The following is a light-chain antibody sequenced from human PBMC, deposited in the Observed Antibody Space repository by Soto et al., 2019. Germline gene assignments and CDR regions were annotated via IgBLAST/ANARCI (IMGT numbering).Light chain of an antibody. J-gene: IGKJ2*03. CDR3: QQSYLSLQS. CDR2: AAS. CDR1: QTFKNY. Sequence: DVQMTQSPSSLSAAVGDTVTITCRAGQTFKNYLNWSQHKPGKAPKLLIYAASSLQSGVPPRFSASASGTDFTLTITNLQPEDFATYYCQQSYLSLQSFGQGTKLQIK. V-gene: IGKV1-39*01.